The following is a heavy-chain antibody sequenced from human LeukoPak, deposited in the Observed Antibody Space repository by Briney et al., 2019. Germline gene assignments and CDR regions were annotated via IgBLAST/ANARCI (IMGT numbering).Heavy chain of an antibody. V-gene: IGHV3-66*01. Sequence: PGGSLRLSCAASGFTVSSNYMSWVRQAPGKGLEWVSVIYSGGSTYYADSVKGRFTISRDNSKNTPYLQMNSLRAEDTAVYYCARGDYDSSGYSYWGLGTLVTVSS. D-gene: IGHD3-22*01. CDR2: IYSGGST. J-gene: IGHJ4*02. CDR1: GFTVSSNY. CDR3: ARGDYDSSGYSY.